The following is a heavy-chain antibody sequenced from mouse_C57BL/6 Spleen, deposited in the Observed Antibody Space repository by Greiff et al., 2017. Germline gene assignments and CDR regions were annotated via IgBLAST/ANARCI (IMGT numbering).Heavy chain of an antibody. CDR2: IWTGGGT. D-gene: IGHD1-1*01. J-gene: IGHJ2*01. V-gene: IGHV2-9-1*01. Sequence: QVQLKESGPGLVAPSQSLSITCTVSGFSLTSYAISWVRQPPGKGLEWLGVIWTGGGTNYNSALKPRMSISKDNSKSQVFLIMNSLQTDDTTGYYYARNYGVGVVGYWGHGTTLTVSS. CDR1: GFSLTSYA. CDR3: ARNYGVGVVGY.